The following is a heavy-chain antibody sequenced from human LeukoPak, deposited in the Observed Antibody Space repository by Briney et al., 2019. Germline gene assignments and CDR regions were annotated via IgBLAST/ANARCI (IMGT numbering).Heavy chain of an antibody. J-gene: IGHJ4*02. CDR1: GFTFSSYA. Sequence: GGSLRLSCAASGFTFSSYAMSWVRQAPGKGLEWVSAISGSGGSTYYADSVKGRFTISRDNSKNTLYLQMNSLRAEDTAVYYCAKYVVDIVVVPAVDYWGQGTLVTVSS. V-gene: IGHV3-23*01. CDR3: AKYVVDIVVVPAVDY. D-gene: IGHD2-2*01. CDR2: ISGSGGST.